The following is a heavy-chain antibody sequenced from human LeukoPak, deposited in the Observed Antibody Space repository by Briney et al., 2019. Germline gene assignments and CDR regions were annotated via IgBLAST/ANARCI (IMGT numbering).Heavy chain of an antibody. CDR1: GFTFSDYY. Sequence: PGGSLRLSCAASGFTFSDYYMSWIRQAPGKGLEWVSYISSSSTYTNYAASVKGRFTISRDDAKNSLYLQMSSLRAEDTAIYYCARTNVDIAMVFWFDPWGQGTLVTVSS. J-gene: IGHJ5*02. CDR3: ARTNVDIAMVFWFDP. V-gene: IGHV3-11*06. D-gene: IGHD5-18*01. CDR2: ISSSSTYT.